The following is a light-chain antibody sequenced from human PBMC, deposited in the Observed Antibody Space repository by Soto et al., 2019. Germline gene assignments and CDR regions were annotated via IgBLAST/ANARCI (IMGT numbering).Light chain of an antibody. CDR3: QQYDEWPQT. J-gene: IGKJ1*01. CDR2: GAS. V-gene: IGKV3-20*01. CDR1: QSVSSSY. Sequence: EIVLTQSPGNLSLSPGERATLSCRASQSVSSSYLAWYQQKPGQAPRLLIYGASSRATGIPDRFSGSGSGTDFTLTISRLEPEDFALYYCQQYDEWPQTFGQGTKV.